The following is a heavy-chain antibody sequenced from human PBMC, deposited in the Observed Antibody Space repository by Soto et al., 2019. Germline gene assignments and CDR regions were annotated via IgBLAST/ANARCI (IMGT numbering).Heavy chain of an antibody. CDR3: ARPYCSSNSCYSPCDYYFDY. J-gene: IGHJ4*02. CDR2: IYYSGST. D-gene: IGHD2-2*02. Sequence: SETLSLTYSVSGGPISSSSYRCGLIPQPPGKGLEWIGSIYYSGSTYYNPSLKSRVTISVDTSKNQFSLKLSSVTAADTAVYYCARPYCSSNSCYSPCDYYFDYWGQGTLDTVTS. V-gene: IGHV4-39*01. CDR1: GGPISSSSYR.